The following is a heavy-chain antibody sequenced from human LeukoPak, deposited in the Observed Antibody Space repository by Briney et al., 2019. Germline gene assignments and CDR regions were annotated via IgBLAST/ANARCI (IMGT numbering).Heavy chain of an antibody. J-gene: IGHJ4*02. CDR2: ISSSSSYI. CDR3: ARDYGSGSSGDY. Sequence: GGSLRLSCAASGFTFSTYWMSWVRQAPGKGLEWVSSISSSSSYIYYADSVKGRFTISRDNAKNSLYLQMNSLRAEDTAVYYCARDYGSGSSGDYWGQGTLVTVSS. CDR1: GFTFSTYW. V-gene: IGHV3-21*01. D-gene: IGHD3-10*01.